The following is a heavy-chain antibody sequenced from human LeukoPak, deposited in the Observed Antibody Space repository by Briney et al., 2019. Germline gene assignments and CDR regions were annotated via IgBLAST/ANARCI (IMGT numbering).Heavy chain of an antibody. CDR3: ARLTPPFDY. Sequence: PGGSLRLPCAASGFTFSNYWMHWVRQAPGKGLVWVARINSDGSTTNYADSVKGRFTISRDNAKNTLYLQMNSLRAEDTAVYYCARLTPPFDYWGQGTLVTVSS. CDR2: INSDGSTT. D-gene: IGHD3-16*01. V-gene: IGHV3-74*01. CDR1: GFTFSNYW. J-gene: IGHJ4*02.